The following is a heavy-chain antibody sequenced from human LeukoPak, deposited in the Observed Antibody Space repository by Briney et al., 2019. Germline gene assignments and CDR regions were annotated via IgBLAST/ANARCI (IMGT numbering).Heavy chain of an antibody. D-gene: IGHD6-19*01. Sequence: AGGSLRLSCAASGFTFSSYAMSWVRQAPGKGLEWVSAISGSGGSTYYADSVKGRFTISRDNSKHTLYLQMNSLRAEDTAVYYCAKTPDSSGWYSPDYWGQGTLVTVSS. CDR2: ISGSGGST. CDR1: GFTFSSYA. J-gene: IGHJ4*02. CDR3: AKTPDSSGWYSPDY. V-gene: IGHV3-23*01.